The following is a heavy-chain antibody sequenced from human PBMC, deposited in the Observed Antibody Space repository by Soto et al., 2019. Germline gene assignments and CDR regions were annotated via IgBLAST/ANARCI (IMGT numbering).Heavy chain of an antibody. J-gene: IGHJ4*02. V-gene: IGHV3-33*01. D-gene: IGHD2-2*01. CDR2: IWYDGSNK. CDR1: GFTFSSYG. CDR3: ARNRTPQLLKDYFAY. Sequence: GGSLGLSCAASGFTFSSYGMHWVRQAPGKGLEWVAVIWYDGSNKYYADSVKGRFTISRDNSKNTLYLQMNSLRAEDTAVYYSARNRTPQLLKDYFAYGAQGPRVTVS.